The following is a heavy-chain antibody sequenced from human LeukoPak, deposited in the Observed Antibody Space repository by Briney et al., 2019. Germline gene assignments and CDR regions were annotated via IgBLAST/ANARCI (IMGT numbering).Heavy chain of an antibody. Sequence: GASVKVSCKASGYTFTGYYMHWVRQAPGQGLEWMGWINPNSGGTNYAQKFQGRVTMTRDTSISTAYMELSRLRSDDTAVYYCARDLPYYDSSGYYGENFDYWGQGTLVTVS. V-gene: IGHV1-2*02. D-gene: IGHD3-22*01. CDR2: INPNSGGT. J-gene: IGHJ4*02. CDR1: GYTFTGYY. CDR3: ARDLPYYDSSGYYGENFDY.